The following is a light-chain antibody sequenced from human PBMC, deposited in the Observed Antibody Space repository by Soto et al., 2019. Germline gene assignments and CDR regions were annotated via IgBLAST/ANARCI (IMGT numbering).Light chain of an antibody. V-gene: IGKV3-11*01. Sequence: EIVLAQSPATLSLSPGERATLSCRASQSVGSFLAWYQQKPGQAPRLLIYDTSIRATGIPARFSGRGSGTDFTLTTSSLEPKDFAFYSCHQRNSGPPTFPSGQGTRREI. CDR2: DTS. J-gene: IGKJ5*01. CDR3: HQRNSGPPTFP. CDR1: QSVGSF.